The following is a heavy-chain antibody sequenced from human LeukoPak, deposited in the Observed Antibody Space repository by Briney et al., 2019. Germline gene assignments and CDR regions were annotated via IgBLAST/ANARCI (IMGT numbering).Heavy chain of an antibody. CDR3: ARAIFSSGWYKTPFGY. CDR1: GFTFSSYG. J-gene: IGHJ4*02. V-gene: IGHV3-30*03. D-gene: IGHD6-19*01. Sequence: PGGSLRLSCAASGFTFSSYGMHWVRQAPGKGLEWVAVISYDGSNKYYADSVKGRFTISRDNSKNTLYLQMNSLRAEDTAVYYCARAIFSSGWYKTPFGYWGQGTLVTVSS. CDR2: ISYDGSNK.